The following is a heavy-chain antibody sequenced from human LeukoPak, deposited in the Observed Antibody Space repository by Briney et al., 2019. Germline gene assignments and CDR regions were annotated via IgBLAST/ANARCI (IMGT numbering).Heavy chain of an antibody. D-gene: IGHD2-15*01. V-gene: IGHV3-73*01. Sequence: PGGSLRLSCAASGFTFSDSAMHWVRQASGKGLEWVGRIGSKGNNYATAYAASVKGRFTISRDDSKNTAYLQMNSLTTEDTAVYFCTRGYCTGGTCYTSVNWGQGTLVTVSS. CDR3: TRGYCTGGTCYTSVN. CDR2: IGSKGNNYAT. J-gene: IGHJ4*02. CDR1: GFTFSDSA.